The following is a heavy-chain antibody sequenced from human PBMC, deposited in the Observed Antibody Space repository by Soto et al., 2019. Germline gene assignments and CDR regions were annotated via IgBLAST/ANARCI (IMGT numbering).Heavy chain of an antibody. CDR3: ARGRYYDSSGYYGNDAFDI. D-gene: IGHD3-22*01. V-gene: IGHV4-59*01. CDR2: IYYSGST. J-gene: IGHJ3*02. CDR1: GGSISSYY. Sequence: PSETLSLTCTVSGGSISSYYWSWIRQAPGKGLEWIGYIYYSGSTNYNPSLKSRVTISVDTSKNQFSLKLSSVTAADTAVYYCARGRYYDSSGYYGNDAFDIWGQGTMVTVSS.